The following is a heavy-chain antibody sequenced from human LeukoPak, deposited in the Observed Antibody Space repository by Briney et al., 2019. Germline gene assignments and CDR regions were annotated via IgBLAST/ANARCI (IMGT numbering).Heavy chain of an antibody. J-gene: IGHJ4*02. CDR1: GFIFSNHG. Sequence: PGGSLRLSCAASGFIFSNHGIHWVRQAPGMGLEWVTFIRHDGSNKFIADSVRGRFTISRDNSRNTVYLEMNSLTTEDTALYYCVKHDFYGAGSLGSHWGKGTLVTVSS. CDR3: VKHDFYGAGSLGSH. V-gene: IGHV3-30*02. D-gene: IGHD3-10*01. CDR2: IRHDGSNK.